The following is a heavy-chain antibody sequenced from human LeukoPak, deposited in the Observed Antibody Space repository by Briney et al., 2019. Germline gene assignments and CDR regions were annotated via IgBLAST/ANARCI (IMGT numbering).Heavy chain of an antibody. CDR1: GYTFTSYG. CDR2: ISTYSGDT. J-gene: IGHJ5*02. CDR3: ARDWYCSGGSCYDCFDP. V-gene: IGHV1-18*01. D-gene: IGHD2-15*01. Sequence: GASAKVSCKASGYTFTSYGMSWVRQAPGQGLEWMGWISTYSGDTRYAQKLQGRVTMTTDPSTGTASMELRSLRSDDTAVYYCARDWYCSGGSCYDCFDPWGQGTLVTVSS.